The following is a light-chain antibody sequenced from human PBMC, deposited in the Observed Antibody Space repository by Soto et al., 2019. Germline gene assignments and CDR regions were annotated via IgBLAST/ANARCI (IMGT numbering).Light chain of an antibody. J-gene: IGLJ2*01. Sequence: VLTQPASVSGSPGQSIPISCTGTSSDVGSYNLVSWYQQHPGKAPKLMIYEGSKRPSGVSNRFSGSKSGNTASLTISGLQAEDEADYYCCSYAGSSTHVVFGGGTKVPVL. CDR2: EGS. CDR1: SSDVGSYNL. CDR3: CSYAGSSTHVV. V-gene: IGLV2-23*01.